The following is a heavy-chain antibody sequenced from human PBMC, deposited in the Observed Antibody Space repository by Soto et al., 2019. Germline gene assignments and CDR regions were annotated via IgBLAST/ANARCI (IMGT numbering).Heavy chain of an antibody. CDR1: GFTFSSYA. Sequence: HPGGSLRLSCAASGFTFSSYAMSWVRQAPGKGLEWVSAISGSGGSTYYADSVKGRFTISRDNSKNTLYLQMNSLRAEDTAVYYCAKATKRTTSAPNFDYWGQGTLVTVSS. V-gene: IGHV3-23*01. CDR2: ISGSGGST. J-gene: IGHJ4*02. CDR3: AKATKRTTSAPNFDY.